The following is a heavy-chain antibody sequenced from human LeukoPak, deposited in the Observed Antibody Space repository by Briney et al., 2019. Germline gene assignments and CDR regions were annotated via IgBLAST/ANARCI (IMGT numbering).Heavy chain of an antibody. CDR1: GGTFSSYA. V-gene: IGHV1-69*13. D-gene: IGHD3-10*01. CDR2: IIPIFGTA. Sequence: SVKVSCKASGGTFSSYAISWVRQAPGQGLEWMGGIIPIFGTANYAQKFQGRVTITADESTSTAYMELSSLRSEDTAVYYCARDIASASGKFYFDYWGQGTQVTVSS. J-gene: IGHJ4*02. CDR3: ARDIASASGKFYFDY.